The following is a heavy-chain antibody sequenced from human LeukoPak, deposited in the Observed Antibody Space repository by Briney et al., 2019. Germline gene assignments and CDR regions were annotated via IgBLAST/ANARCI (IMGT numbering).Heavy chain of an antibody. D-gene: IGHD6-6*01. CDR3: ARELSSFSSSGWH. V-gene: IGHV3-23*01. Sequence: PGGSLRLSCAASGFTFSRYAVIWVRQAPGKGLEWISAIGGDGDDPDYSDSVKGRFTISRDNPKNTVYLQMDNLRADDTAKYYCARELSSFSSSGWHWGQGTLVTVSS. J-gene: IGHJ4*02. CDR2: IGGDGDDP. CDR1: GFTFSRYA.